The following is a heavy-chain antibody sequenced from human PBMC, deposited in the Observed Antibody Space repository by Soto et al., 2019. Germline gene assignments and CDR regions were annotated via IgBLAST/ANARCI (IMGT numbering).Heavy chain of an antibody. CDR2: IWYDGSKK. CDR3: VRTYSGYETVGLDY. J-gene: IGHJ4*02. Sequence: QVQLVESGGGGVQPGRSLRLSCAASGFTFSSYGMHWVRQAPGKGLEWVAVIWYDGSKKYYADSVKGRFTISRDNSKNTLYMQMNSLRVEDTAMYYCVRTYSGYETVGLDYWGQGTPVTVSS. V-gene: IGHV3-33*01. D-gene: IGHD5-12*01. CDR1: GFTFSSYG.